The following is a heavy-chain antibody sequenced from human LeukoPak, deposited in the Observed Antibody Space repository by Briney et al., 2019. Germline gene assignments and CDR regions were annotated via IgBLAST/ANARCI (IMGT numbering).Heavy chain of an antibody. Sequence: SGGSLRLPCAASGFTFSSDSMNWVRQAPGKGLEWVAVISYDGSNKYYADSVKGRFTISRDNSKNTLYLQMNSLRAEDTAVYYCAKDRRARGAVAPGDYWGQGTLVTVSS. CDR3: AKDRRARGAVAPGDY. CDR2: ISYDGSNK. CDR1: GFTFSSDS. V-gene: IGHV3-30*18. J-gene: IGHJ4*02. D-gene: IGHD6-19*01.